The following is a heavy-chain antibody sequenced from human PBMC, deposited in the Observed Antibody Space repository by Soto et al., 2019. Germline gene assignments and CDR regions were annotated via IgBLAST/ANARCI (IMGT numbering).Heavy chain of an antibody. J-gene: IGHJ4*02. CDR1: GFTFSSYA. Sequence: EVQLLESGGGLVQPGGSLRLSCAASGFTFSSYAMSWVRQAPGKGLEWVSAISGSGGSTYYADSVKGRFTISRDNSKNSLYLQMNTLRAEDTAVYYCAKDASDLYYDRSAYFDYWGQGTLVTVSS. CDR2: ISGSGGST. CDR3: AKDASDLYYDRSAYFDY. V-gene: IGHV3-23*01. D-gene: IGHD3-22*01.